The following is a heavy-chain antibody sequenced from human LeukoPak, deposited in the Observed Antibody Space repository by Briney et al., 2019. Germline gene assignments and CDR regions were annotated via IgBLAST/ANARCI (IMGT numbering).Heavy chain of an antibody. J-gene: IGHJ5*02. CDR2: IYYSGST. CDR1: GGSISSHY. CDR3: ARDGNPHGYVGNWFDP. V-gene: IGHV4-59*11. D-gene: IGHD5-12*01. Sequence: SETLSLTCTVSGGSISSHYWSWIRQPPGKGLEWIGYIYYSGSTNYNPSLKSRVTISVDTSKNQFSLKLSSVTAADTAVYYCARDGNPHGYVGNWFDPWGQGTLVTVSS.